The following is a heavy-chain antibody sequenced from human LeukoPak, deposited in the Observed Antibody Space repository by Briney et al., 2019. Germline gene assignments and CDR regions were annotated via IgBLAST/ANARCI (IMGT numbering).Heavy chain of an antibody. Sequence: RPGGSLRLSCAASGFTFDDYGMSWVRQAPGKGLEWVSGINWNGGSTGYADSVKGRFTISRDNAKSSLYLQMNSLRAEDTALYYCARVGLDYYDSSGYYRLDYWGQGTLVTVSS. CDR3: ARVGLDYYDSSGYYRLDY. CDR1: GFTFDDYG. J-gene: IGHJ4*02. V-gene: IGHV3-20*04. CDR2: INWNGGST. D-gene: IGHD3-22*01.